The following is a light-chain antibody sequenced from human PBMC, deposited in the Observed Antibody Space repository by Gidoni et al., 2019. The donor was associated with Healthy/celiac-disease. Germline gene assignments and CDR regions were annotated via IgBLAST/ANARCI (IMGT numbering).Light chain of an antibody. CDR1: NIGSKS. Sequence: SYVLTQPPSVSVAPGQTGRITCGGNNIGSKSVHWYQQKPGQAPVLVVYDESDRPSGIPERFSGSNSGNTATLTISRVEAGDEADYYCQVWDSSSDHVVFGGGTKLTVL. J-gene: IGLJ2*01. CDR2: DES. V-gene: IGLV3-21*02. CDR3: QVWDSSSDHVV.